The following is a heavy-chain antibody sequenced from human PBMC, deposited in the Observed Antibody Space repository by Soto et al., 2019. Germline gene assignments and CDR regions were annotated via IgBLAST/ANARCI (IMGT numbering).Heavy chain of an antibody. Sequence: ASVKVSCKASGYTFTSYYMHWVRHDPGQGLEWMGIINPSGGSTSYAQKFQGRVTMTRDTSTSTVYMELSSLRSEDTAVYYCARDYGGQNVYFDYWGQGTLVTVSS. J-gene: IGHJ4*02. D-gene: IGHD4-17*01. CDR2: INPSGGST. CDR3: ARDYGGQNVYFDY. V-gene: IGHV1-46*01. CDR1: GYTFTSYY.